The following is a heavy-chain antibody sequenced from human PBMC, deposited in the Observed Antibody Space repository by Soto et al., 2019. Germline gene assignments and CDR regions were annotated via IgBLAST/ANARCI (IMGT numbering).Heavy chain of an antibody. CDR1: GGSISSGNYY. J-gene: IGHJ4*02. CDR2: IYYSGST. Sequence: SETLSLTCTVSGGSISSGNYYWSWIRQPPGKGLEWIGYIYYSGSTNYNPSLKSRVTISVDTSKNQFSLKLSSVTAADTAVYYCARMYYDFWSGFDFHSTFPSGPDYWGQGTLVTVS. V-gene: IGHV4-61*01. D-gene: IGHD3-3*01. CDR3: ARMYYDFWSGFDFHSTFPSGPDY.